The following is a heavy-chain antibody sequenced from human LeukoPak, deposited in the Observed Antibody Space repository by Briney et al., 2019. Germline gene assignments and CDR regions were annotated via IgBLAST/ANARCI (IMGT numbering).Heavy chain of an antibody. V-gene: IGHV1-69*13. CDR3: ARLTPNWFDP. Sequence: SVKVSCKASGGTFSSYAISWVRQAPGQGLEWMGGIIPIFGTANYAQQFQGRVTITADESTSTAYMELSSLRSDDTAVYYCARLTPNWFDPWGQGTLVTVSS. CDR2: IIPIFGTA. CDR1: GGTFSSYA. J-gene: IGHJ5*02. D-gene: IGHD4-23*01.